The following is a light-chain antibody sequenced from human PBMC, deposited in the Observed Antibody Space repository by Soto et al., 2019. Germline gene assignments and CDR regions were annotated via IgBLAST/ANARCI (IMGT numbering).Light chain of an antibody. J-gene: IGLJ2*01. CDR3: AAWEDSLNGV. Sequence: QSVLTQPPSASGTPGQRVTISCSGSSSNVGSHTVNWYQQVPGTAPKLLIYDNNRRPSGVPDRFSGSKSATSASLAISGLQSDDEADYYCAAWEDSLNGVFGGGTKLTV. V-gene: IGLV1-44*01. CDR2: DNN. CDR1: SSNVGSHT.